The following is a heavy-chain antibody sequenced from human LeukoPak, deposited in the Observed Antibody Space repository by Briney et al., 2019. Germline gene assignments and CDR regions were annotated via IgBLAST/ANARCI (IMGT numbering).Heavy chain of an antibody. D-gene: IGHD3-3*01. CDR2: IYYSGST. CDR1: GGSISSYY. J-gene: IGHJ4*02. V-gene: IGHV4-59*08. CDR3: ARLGDYDFWSGYYTGGHFDY. Sequence: SETLSLTCTVSGGSISSYYWSWIRQPPGKGLEWIGYIYYSGSTNYNPSLKSRVTISVDTSKNQFSLKLSSVTAADTAVYYCARLGDYDFWSGYYTGGHFDYWGQGTLVTVSS.